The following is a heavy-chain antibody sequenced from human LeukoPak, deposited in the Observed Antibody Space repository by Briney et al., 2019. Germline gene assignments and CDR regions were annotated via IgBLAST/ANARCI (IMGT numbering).Heavy chain of an antibody. Sequence: SETLSLTCTVSGGSISSSSYYWGWIRQPPGKGLEWIGSIYYSGSTCYNPSLKSRVTISVDTSKNQFSLKLSSVTAADTAVYYCARDAPDSSSDAFDIWGQGTMVTVSS. D-gene: IGHD6-6*01. CDR1: GGSISSSSYY. V-gene: IGHV4-39*07. J-gene: IGHJ3*02. CDR2: IYYSGST. CDR3: ARDAPDSSSDAFDI.